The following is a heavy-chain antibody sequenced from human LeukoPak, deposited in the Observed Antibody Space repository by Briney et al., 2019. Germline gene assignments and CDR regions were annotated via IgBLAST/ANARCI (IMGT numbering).Heavy chain of an antibody. V-gene: IGHV4-30-4*01. CDR3: ARLNYYGSGSSTIDY. Sequence: SETLSLTCTVSGGSISSGDYYWSWIRQPPGKGLEWIGYIYYSGSTNYNSSLKSRVTISVDTSKNQFSLKLSSVTAADTAVYYCARLNYYGSGSSTIDYWGQGTLVTVSS. D-gene: IGHD3-10*01. CDR1: GGSISSGDYY. J-gene: IGHJ4*02. CDR2: IYYSGST.